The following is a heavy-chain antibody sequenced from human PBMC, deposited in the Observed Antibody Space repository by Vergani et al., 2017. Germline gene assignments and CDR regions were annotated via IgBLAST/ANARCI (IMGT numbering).Heavy chain of an antibody. D-gene: IGHD2-2*01. V-gene: IGHV1-18*01. J-gene: IGHJ4*02. CDR3: ARDNLGYCSSTSCYAFDY. Sequence: QVQLVQSGAEVKKPGASVKVSCKASGYTFTSYGISWVRQAPGQGLEWMGWISAYNGNTNYAQKLQGRVTMTTDTSKSTAYMELRSLRSDDTAVYYCARDNLGYCSSTSCYAFDYWGQGTLVTVSS. CDR2: ISAYNGNT. CDR1: GYTFTSYG.